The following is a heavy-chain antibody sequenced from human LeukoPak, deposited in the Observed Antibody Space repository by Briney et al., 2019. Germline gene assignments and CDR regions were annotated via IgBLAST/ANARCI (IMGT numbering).Heavy chain of an antibody. J-gene: IGHJ6*03. CDR3: AKIAAAGTSYYYYMDV. CDR2: ISAYNGNT. CDR1: GYTFTSYG. D-gene: IGHD6-13*01. V-gene: IGHV1-18*01. Sequence: ASVKVSCKASGYTFTSYGISWVRQAPGQGLEWMGWISAYNGNTNYAQKLQGRVTMTTDTSTSTAYMELRSLRSDDTAVYYCAKIAAAGTSYYYYMDVWGKGTTVTISS.